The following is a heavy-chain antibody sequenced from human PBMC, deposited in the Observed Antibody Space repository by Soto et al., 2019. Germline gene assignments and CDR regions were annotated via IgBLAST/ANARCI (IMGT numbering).Heavy chain of an antibody. CDR3: ARGRGILDY. CDR2: INHSGST. CDR1: GGSFSGYY. V-gene: IGHV4-34*01. D-gene: IGHD1-20*01. J-gene: IGHJ4*02. Sequence: KPSETLSLTCAVYGGSFSGYYWSWIRQPPGKGLEWIGEINHSGSTNYNPSLKSRVTISVDTSKNQFSLKLSSVTAADTAVYYCARGRGILDYWGQGTLVTVSS.